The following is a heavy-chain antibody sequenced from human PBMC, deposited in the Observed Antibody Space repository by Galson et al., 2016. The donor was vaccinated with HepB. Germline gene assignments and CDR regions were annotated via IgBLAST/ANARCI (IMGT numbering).Heavy chain of an antibody. CDR3: AREFSHDNPAWGSYGMDV. J-gene: IGHJ6*02. Sequence: ETLSLTCNVSGGSVSGPYYYWSWIRQPPGQGLEYIGHIFYNGRTTYNPSLKSRITISLDTSKNQFSLNLNSVTAADTALYYCAREFSHDNPAWGSYGMDVWGRGTTITVSS. CDR1: GGSVSGPYYY. D-gene: IGHD3-16*01. V-gene: IGHV4-61*01. CDR2: IFYNGRT.